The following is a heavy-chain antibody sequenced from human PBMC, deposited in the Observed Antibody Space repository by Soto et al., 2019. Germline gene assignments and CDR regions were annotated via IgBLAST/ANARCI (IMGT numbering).Heavy chain of an antibody. J-gene: IGHJ5*02. D-gene: IGHD3-3*01. CDR3: ALDMTSFVVPPPSDWFDP. Sequence: EVQLLESGGGLVQPGGSLRLSSAASGFTFSSYAMSWVRQAPGKGLEWVSAISGSGGSTYYADSVKGRFTISRDNSKNTLCLRMNSLRAAATAVYYCALDMTSFVVPPPSDWFDPWGQGNLVPVSS. CDR2: ISGSGGST. V-gene: IGHV3-23*01. CDR1: GFTFSSYA.